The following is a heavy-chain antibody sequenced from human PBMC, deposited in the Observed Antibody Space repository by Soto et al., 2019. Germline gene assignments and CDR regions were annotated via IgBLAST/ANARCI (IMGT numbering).Heavy chain of an antibody. CDR3: AKRGPKHIVVVVDADVGYYYYYYMDV. CDR2: ISGSGGST. Sequence: EVQLLESGGGLVQPGGSLRLSCAASGFTFSSYAMSWVRQAPGKWLEWVSAISGSGGSTYYADAVTGRFTISTDNSKNTLYLHMNCLRAEDTAVYYCAKRGPKHIVVVVDADVGYYYYYYMDVWGKGTTVTVSS. CDR1: GFTFSSYA. J-gene: IGHJ6*03. D-gene: IGHD2-15*01. V-gene: IGHV3-23*01.